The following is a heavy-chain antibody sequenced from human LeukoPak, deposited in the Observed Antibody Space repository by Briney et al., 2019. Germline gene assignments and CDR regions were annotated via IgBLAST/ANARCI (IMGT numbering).Heavy chain of an antibody. Sequence: GGSLRLSCAASGFTFSNYWMHWVRQAPGKGLVWVSRINSDGSSTSYADSVKGRFTISRDNAKNTLYLQMNSLRAEDTALYYCAKDMVDGFYDSSEFGAFDIWGQGTMVTVSS. CDR3: AKDMVDGFYDSSEFGAFDI. CDR2: INSDGSST. CDR1: GFTFSNYW. J-gene: IGHJ3*02. V-gene: IGHV3-74*01. D-gene: IGHD3-22*01.